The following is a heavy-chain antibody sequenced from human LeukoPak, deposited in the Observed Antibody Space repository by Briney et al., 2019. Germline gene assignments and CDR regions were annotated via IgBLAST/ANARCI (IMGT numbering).Heavy chain of an antibody. CDR2: IYTSGST. Sequence: SETLSLTCTDSGGSISSYYWSWIRQPPGKGLEWIGYIYTSGSTNYNPSLKSRVTISVDTSKNQFSLKLSSVTAADTAVYYCARLITSGGPADYWGQGTLVTVSS. V-gene: IGHV4-4*09. CDR1: GGSISSYY. CDR3: ARLITSGGPADY. J-gene: IGHJ4*02. D-gene: IGHD2-15*01.